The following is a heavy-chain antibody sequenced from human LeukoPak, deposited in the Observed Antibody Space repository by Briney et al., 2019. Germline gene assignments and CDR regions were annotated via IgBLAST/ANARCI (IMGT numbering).Heavy chain of an antibody. CDR2: IYYSGST. CDR1: GGSISSYY. CDR3: ARDRSPNWFDP. Sequence: SETLSLTCTVSGGSISSYYGSWIRQPPGKGLEWIGYIYYSGSTNYNPSLKSRVTISVDTSKNQFSLKLSSVTAADTAVYYCARDRSPNWFDPWGQGTLVTVSS. J-gene: IGHJ5*02. V-gene: IGHV4-59*12.